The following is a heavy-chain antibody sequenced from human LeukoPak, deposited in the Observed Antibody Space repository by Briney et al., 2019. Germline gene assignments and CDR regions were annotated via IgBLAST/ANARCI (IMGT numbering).Heavy chain of an antibody. V-gene: IGHV4-34*01. CDR3: ARRWGSGNYYGSGSYLYYYYGMDV. CDR2: INHSGST. D-gene: IGHD3-10*01. Sequence: SETLSLTCAVYGGSFSGYYWSWIRQPPGKGLEWIGEINHSGSTNYNPSLKSRVTISVDMSKNQFSLKLSSVTAADTAVYYCARRWGSGNYYGSGSYLYYYYGMDVWGQGTTVTVSS. CDR1: GGSFSGYY. J-gene: IGHJ6*02.